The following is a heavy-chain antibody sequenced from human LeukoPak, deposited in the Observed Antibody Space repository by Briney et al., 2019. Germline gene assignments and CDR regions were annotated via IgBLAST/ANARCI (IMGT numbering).Heavy chain of an antibody. CDR3: ARGWGSGSRGNMDV. V-gene: IGHV3-23*01. Sequence: GGSLRLSCAASGFTFTKYAMSWVRQAAGKGLEWVSAIGGSGTKTFYAESVKGRFTISRDNSNNILFLQMDSLRAEDTAVYYCARGWGSGSRGNMDVWGKGTTVTISS. J-gene: IGHJ6*03. CDR2: IGGSGTKT. CDR1: GFTFTKYA. D-gene: IGHD3-10*01.